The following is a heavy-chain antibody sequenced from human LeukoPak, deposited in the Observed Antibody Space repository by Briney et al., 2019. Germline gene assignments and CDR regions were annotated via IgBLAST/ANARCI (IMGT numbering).Heavy chain of an antibody. CDR3: ATTNDGGGYQWGDFFDF. CDR2: INPNLGTT. J-gene: IGHJ4*02. CDR1: VGTSNSHA. V-gene: IGHV1-69*04. Sequence: SSVKVSRKASVGTSNSHAISWVRQAPGQGHEWMGRINPNLGTTNRAQNFQDRVTLTADKSTNTAYMELTSLTSDDTAVYYCATTNDGGGYQWGDFFDFWGQGTLVTVSS. D-gene: IGHD3-22*01.